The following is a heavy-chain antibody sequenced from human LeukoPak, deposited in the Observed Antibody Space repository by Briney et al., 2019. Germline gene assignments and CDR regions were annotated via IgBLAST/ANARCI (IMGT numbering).Heavy chain of an antibody. Sequence: GGSLRLSCAASGFTFSSYATIGVRQAPGKGREGVSAISGRGGSTYYADSVKGRFTISRDNSKNTLYLQMNSLRAEDTAVYYCAKHGSPEWLLKSRFDPWGQGTLVTVSS. D-gene: IGHD3-3*01. J-gene: IGHJ5*02. V-gene: IGHV3-23*01. CDR1: GFTFSSYA. CDR3: AKHGSPEWLLKSRFDP. CDR2: ISGRGGST.